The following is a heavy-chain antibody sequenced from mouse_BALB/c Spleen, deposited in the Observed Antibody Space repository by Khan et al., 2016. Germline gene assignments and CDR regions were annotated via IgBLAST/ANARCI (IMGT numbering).Heavy chain of an antibody. J-gene: IGHJ2*01. D-gene: IGHD1-2*01. CDR3: ARTARIKY. CDR2: ISYSGST. CDR1: GYSITSGYG. V-gene: IGHV3-1*02. Sequence: QLKQSGPGLVKPSQSLSLTCTVTGYSITSGYGWHWIRQFPGNKLEWMGYISYSGSTNYNPSLKSRISITRDTSKNQFFLQLNSVTTEDTATYYCARTARIKYWGQGTTLTVSS.